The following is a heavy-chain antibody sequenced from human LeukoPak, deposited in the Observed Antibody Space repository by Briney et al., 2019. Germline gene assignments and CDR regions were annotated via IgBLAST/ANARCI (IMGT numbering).Heavy chain of an antibody. D-gene: IGHD5-18*01. CDR1: GGSISDYY. CDR3: ARGRRYSYGDAFDI. Sequence: SETLSLTCTVSGGSISDYYWSWIRQPPGKGLEWIGEINHSGSTNYNPSLKSRVTISVDTSKNQFSLKLSSVTAADTAVYYCARGRRYSYGDAFDIWGQGTMVTVSS. CDR2: INHSGST. V-gene: IGHV4-34*01. J-gene: IGHJ3*02.